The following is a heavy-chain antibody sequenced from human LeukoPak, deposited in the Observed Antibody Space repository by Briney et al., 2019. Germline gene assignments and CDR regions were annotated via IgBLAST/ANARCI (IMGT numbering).Heavy chain of an antibody. J-gene: IGHJ4*02. D-gene: IGHD1-7*01. V-gene: IGHV3-21*01. CDR1: GFTFSSYS. CDR2: ISRSSSYI. Sequence: GGSLRLSCAASGFTFSSYSMNWVRQAPGKGLEWVSCISRSSSYIYYADSVKGRFTISRDNAKNSLYLQMNSLRAEDTAVYYCARAHNWKYGSFDFWGQGTLVTVSS. CDR3: ARAHNWKYGSFDF.